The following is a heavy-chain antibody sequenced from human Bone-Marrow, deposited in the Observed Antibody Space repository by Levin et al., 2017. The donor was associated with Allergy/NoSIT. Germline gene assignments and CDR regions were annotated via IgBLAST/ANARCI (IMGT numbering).Heavy chain of an antibody. CDR2: IWYDGSNK. V-gene: IGHV3-33*01. J-gene: IGHJ3*02. CDR1: GFTFSSYG. Sequence: GGSLRLSCAASGFTFSSYGMHWVRQAPGKGLEWVAVIWYDGSNKYYADSVKGRFTISRDNSKNTLYLQMNSLRAEDTAVYYCAREGVLTGYYNHDAFDIWGQGTMVTVSS. D-gene: IGHD3-9*01. CDR3: AREGVLTGYYNHDAFDI.